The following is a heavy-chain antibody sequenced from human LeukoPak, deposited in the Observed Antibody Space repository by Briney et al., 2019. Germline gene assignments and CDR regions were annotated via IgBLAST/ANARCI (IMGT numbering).Heavy chain of an antibody. CDR1: GYSFTSYW. J-gene: IGHJ1*01. D-gene: IGHD3-10*01. CDR2: IYPGDSDT. CDR3: ASAPSYYYGSGSGFQH. Sequence: GESLKISCKGSGYSFTSYWIGWVGQLPGKGLEWMGIIYPGDSDTRYSPSFQGQFTISADKSISTAYLQWSSLKASDTATYYCASAPSYYYGSGSGFQHWGQGTLVTVSS. V-gene: IGHV5-51*01.